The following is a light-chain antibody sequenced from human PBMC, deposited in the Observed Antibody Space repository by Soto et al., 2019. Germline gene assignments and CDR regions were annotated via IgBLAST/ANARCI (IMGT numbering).Light chain of an antibody. V-gene: IGKV3D-20*02. J-gene: IGKJ4*01. CDR3: QQRSSWLT. CDR1: QSVSNNY. Sequence: IVLTQSQGTLSLSPGERATLSGRASQSVSNNYLAWYPQKPGQAPRLLIYGASNRATGIPDRFSGSASGTVFTLTISSLEPEDFAVYYRQQRSSWLTFGGGNKVDIK. CDR2: GAS.